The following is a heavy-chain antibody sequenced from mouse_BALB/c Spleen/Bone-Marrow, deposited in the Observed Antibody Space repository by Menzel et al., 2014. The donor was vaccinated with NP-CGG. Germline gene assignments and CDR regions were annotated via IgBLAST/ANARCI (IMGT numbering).Heavy chain of an antibody. CDR2: IDPAIFT. Sequence: VHVKQSGAELVKPGASVKLSCTASGFNIKDTYLHWVKQRPEQGLDWIGRIDPAIFTKYDPKFQGKATITADTSSNTAYLQLSSLTSEDTAVYYCASYYYGSSSFAYWDQGTLVTVSA. CDR1: GFNIKDTY. V-gene: IGHV14-3*02. J-gene: IGHJ3*01. CDR3: ASYYYGSSSFAY. D-gene: IGHD1-1*01.